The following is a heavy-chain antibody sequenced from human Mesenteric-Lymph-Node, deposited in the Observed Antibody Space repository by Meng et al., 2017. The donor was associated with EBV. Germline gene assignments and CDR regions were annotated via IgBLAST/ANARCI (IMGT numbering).Heavy chain of an antibody. CDR1: GYTFTNYY. V-gene: IGHV1-46*01. CDR3: ARRGFNWYFDL. Sequence: QVQLVQSGAEVKKSGASVKVSCKASGYTFTNYYMHWVRQAPGQGLEYMGIINPSAGSTTYAQKFQGRVTFTSDTSTSTVYMELSSLRSEDTAVYYCARRGFNWYFDLWGRGTLVTVSS. J-gene: IGHJ2*01. CDR2: INPSAGST. D-gene: IGHD3-3*01.